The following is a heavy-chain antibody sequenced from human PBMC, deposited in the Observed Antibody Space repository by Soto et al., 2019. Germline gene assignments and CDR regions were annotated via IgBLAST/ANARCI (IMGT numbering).Heavy chain of an antibody. CDR2: IYYSGST. CDR1: GGSISSSSYY. J-gene: IGHJ4*02. Sequence: PSETLSLTCTVSGGSISSSSYYWGWIRQPPGKGLEWIGSIYYSGSTYYNPSLKSRVTISVDTSKNQFSLKLSSVTAADTAVYYCPRHIAAAGRVYWGQGTLVTVSS. V-gene: IGHV4-39*01. D-gene: IGHD6-13*01. CDR3: PRHIAAAGRVY.